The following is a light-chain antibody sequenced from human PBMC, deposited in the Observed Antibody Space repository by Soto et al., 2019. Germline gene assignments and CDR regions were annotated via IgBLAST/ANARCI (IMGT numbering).Light chain of an antibody. Sequence: NLSSSSVSAYIRDRVTITCRASQGIRNDLAWYQQKPGRAPKLLIYAASTLQSGVPSRFSGSGSGTDFTLTISSLQPEDFATYYCQQLYSYPPIPFGQGGRLAV. CDR2: AAS. CDR1: QGIRND. V-gene: IGKV1-9*01. CDR3: QQLYSYPPIP. J-gene: IGKJ5*01.